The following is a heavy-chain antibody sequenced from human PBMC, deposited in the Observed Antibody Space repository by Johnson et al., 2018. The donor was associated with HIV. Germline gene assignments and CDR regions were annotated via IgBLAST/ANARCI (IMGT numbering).Heavy chain of an antibody. CDR1: GFTFSDYY. D-gene: IGHD3-16*01. CDR3: AREGPVPGGDAFDI. V-gene: IGHV3-11*04. Sequence: QVQLVESGGGVVQPGGSLRLSCAASGFTFSDYYMSWIRQTPGKGLEWVSYISSSGTTVYSADSVKGRFSISRDNAKHSLYLQMNSLRAGDTAVYYCAREGPVPGGDAFDIWGQGTMVTVSS. J-gene: IGHJ3*02. CDR2: ISSSGTTV.